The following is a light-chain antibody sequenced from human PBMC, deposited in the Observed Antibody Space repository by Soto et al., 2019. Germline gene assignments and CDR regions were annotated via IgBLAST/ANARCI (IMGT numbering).Light chain of an antibody. J-gene: IGLJ2*01. CDR1: SSDVGTYNY. CDR2: DVS. V-gene: IGLV2-11*01. CDR3: CSYAGGYTHAV. Sequence: QSALTQPRSVSGPPGQSVSISCSGTSSDVGTYNYVSWYQQHPGKAPKLMIYDVSKRPSGVPYRFSGSKSGNTASLTISGLQAEDEADYYCCSYAGGYTHAVFGGGTKLTVL.